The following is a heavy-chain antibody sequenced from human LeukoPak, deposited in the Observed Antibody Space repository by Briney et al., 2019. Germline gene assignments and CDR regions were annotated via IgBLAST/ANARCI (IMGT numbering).Heavy chain of an antibody. Sequence: PGGSLRLSCAASGFIFSSYGMHWVRQAPGKGLEWVSYISSSSSTIYYADSVKGRFTFSRDNAKNSLYLQMNSLRAEDTAVYYCARHRTASDYWGQGTLVTVSS. J-gene: IGHJ4*02. D-gene: IGHD3-16*02. CDR1: GFIFSSYG. V-gene: IGHV3-48*04. CDR3: ARHRTASDY. CDR2: ISSSSSTI.